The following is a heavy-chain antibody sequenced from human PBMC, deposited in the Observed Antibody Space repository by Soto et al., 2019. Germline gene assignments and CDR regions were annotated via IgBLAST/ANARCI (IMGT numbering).Heavy chain of an antibody. CDR1: GFPFSKAW. D-gene: IGHD2-15*01. J-gene: IGHJ4*02. V-gene: IGHV3-15*01. CDR2: IKSKADGGTT. CDR3: TKVLGYCSGSNCFTFDY. Sequence: EVQLVESGGGLVKPGGSLRLSCAASGFPFSKAWMSWVRQVPGKGLEWVGRIKSKADGGTTDYAAPVKGRFTISSDDSSNTLYLQMNSLKTEDTAVYYCTKVLGYCSGSNCFTFDYWGQGAVVTVSS.